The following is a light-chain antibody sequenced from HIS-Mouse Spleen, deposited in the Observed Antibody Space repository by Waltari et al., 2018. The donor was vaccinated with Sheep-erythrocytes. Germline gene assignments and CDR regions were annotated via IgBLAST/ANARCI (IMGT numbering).Light chain of an antibody. CDR1: QGISSG. CDR2: AAS. CDR3: QQANSFPST. V-gene: IGKV1-12*01. J-gene: IGKJ5*01. Sequence: DIQMTQSPSSVSASVGDRVTITCRASQGISSGLAWYKQKPGKAPKLLSYAASSLQSGVPSRFRGSGSRTDCTLTISSLQPEDFATYYCQQANSFPSTFGQGTRLEIK.